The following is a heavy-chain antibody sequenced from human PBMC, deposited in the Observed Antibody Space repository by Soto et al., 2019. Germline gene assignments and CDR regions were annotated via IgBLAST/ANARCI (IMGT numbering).Heavy chain of an antibody. D-gene: IGHD6-19*01. V-gene: IGHV3-23*01. CDR2: ISGSGGST. CDR1: GFTCSSYA. CDR3: AKRGTGAVAFDY. Sequence: GGSLRLSCAASGFTCSSYAMSWVRQAPGKGLEWVSTISGSGGSTYYAVSVKGRFTISRDNSKNTLYLQMNGLRAEDTAVYYCAKRGTGAVAFDYWGQGPLVTVSS. J-gene: IGHJ4*02.